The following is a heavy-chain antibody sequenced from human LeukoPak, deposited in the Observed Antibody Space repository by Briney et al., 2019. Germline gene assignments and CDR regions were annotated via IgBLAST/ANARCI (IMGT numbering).Heavy chain of an antibody. D-gene: IGHD2-2*01. Sequence: EASVKVSCKASGYTFTGYYMHWVRQAPGQGLEWMGWINPNSGGTNCAQKFQGRVTMTRDTSTSTAYMELSRLRSDDTAVYYCARDKVVPAAIGKKKRLWFDPWGQGTLVTVSS. J-gene: IGHJ5*02. CDR3: ARDKVVPAAIGKKKRLWFDP. V-gene: IGHV1-2*02. CDR1: GYTFTGYY. CDR2: INPNSGGT.